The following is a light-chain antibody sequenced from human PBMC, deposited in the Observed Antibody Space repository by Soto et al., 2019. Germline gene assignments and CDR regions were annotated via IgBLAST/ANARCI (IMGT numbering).Light chain of an antibody. CDR2: DVS. J-gene: IGLJ2*01. CDR1: SSDVGDYNY. CDR3: SAYTNTNIV. Sequence: QSALTQPASVSGSPGQSVTISCSGTSSDVGDYNYLSWYQQHPGKAPKLIIYDVSNRPSGISDRFSGSKSGTTASLIISGLQADDEADYYCSAYTNTNIVFAGGTKLTVL. V-gene: IGLV2-14*03.